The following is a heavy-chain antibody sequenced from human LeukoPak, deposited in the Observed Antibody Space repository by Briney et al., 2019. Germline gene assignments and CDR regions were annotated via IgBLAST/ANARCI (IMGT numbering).Heavy chain of an antibody. Sequence: TGGSLRLSCAASGFTFSSYAMSWVRQAPGKGLEWVSAISGSGGSTYYADSVKGRFTISRDNSKNTLYLQMNSLRAEDTAVYYCAKDSSSWYFPWFDPWGQGTLVTVSS. V-gene: IGHV3-23*01. CDR2: ISGSGGST. D-gene: IGHD6-13*01. CDR3: AKDSSSWYFPWFDP. J-gene: IGHJ5*02. CDR1: GFTFSSYA.